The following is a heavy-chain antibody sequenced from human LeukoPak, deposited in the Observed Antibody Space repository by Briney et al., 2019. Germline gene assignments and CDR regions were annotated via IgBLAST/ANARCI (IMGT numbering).Heavy chain of an antibody. CDR3: ARPSYSSSWADAFDI. CDR1: GGSISSYY. V-gene: IGHV4-59*08. CDR2: IYYSGST. D-gene: IGHD6-13*01. Sequence: SETLSLTCTVSGGSISSYYWSWIRQPPGKGLEWIGYIYYSGSTNYNPSLKSRVTISVDTSKNQFSLKLSSVTAADTAVYYCARPSYSSSWADAFDIWGQGTMVTVSS. J-gene: IGHJ3*02.